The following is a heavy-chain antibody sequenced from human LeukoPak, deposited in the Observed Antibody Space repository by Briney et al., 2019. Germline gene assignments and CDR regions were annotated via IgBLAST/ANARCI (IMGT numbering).Heavy chain of an antibody. CDR3: ATSMRENDDILLDF. CDR1: GFSISSHY. D-gene: IGHD2/OR15-2a*01. Sequence: GGSLRLSCAASGFSISSHYMNWVRQTPGKGLEWVANINQDGSQKSYVDSVKGRFTISRDNARNSVDLHMNSLRAEDTAIYYCATSMRENDDILLDFWGLGSLVTVSS. CDR2: INQDGSQK. V-gene: IGHV3-7*01. J-gene: IGHJ4*02.